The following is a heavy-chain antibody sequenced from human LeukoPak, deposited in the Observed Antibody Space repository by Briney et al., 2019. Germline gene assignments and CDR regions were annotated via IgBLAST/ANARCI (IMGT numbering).Heavy chain of an antibody. Sequence: SETLSLTCTVSGGSISSGSYYWSWIRQPAGKGLEWIGRIYSSGSTNYNPSLKSRLTISVDTSKNQFSLKLSSVTAADTAVYYCARDEGPDILTGYYPLRGAFDIWGQGTMVTVSS. V-gene: IGHV4-61*02. D-gene: IGHD3-9*01. CDR3: ARDEGPDILTGYYPLRGAFDI. J-gene: IGHJ3*02. CDR1: GGSISSGSYY. CDR2: IYSSGST.